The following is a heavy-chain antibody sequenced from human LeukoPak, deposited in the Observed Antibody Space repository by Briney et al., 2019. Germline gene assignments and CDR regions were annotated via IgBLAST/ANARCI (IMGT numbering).Heavy chain of an antibody. CDR1: GFTFSNYA. Sequence: GGSLRLSCVASGFTFSNYAMSWVRQAPGKGLEWVSGINWNGGSTGYADSVKGRFTISRDNAKNSLYLQMNSLRAEDTALYYCAREYTAMVTAYFDYWGQGTLVTVSS. D-gene: IGHD5-18*01. CDR2: INWNGGST. CDR3: AREYTAMVTAYFDY. V-gene: IGHV3-20*04. J-gene: IGHJ4*02.